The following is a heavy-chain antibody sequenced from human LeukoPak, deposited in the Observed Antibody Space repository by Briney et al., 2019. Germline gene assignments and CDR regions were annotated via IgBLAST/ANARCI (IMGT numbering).Heavy chain of an antibody. J-gene: IGHJ4*02. Sequence: GGSLRLSCVASGFTFSNYWMHWFRQAPGKGLVWVSLINRDGTNINYADSVKGRFTISRDNAKDTLYLQMNSLRAEDTAMYYCVSDWGGGQGTLVTVSS. CDR1: GFTFSNYW. D-gene: IGHD3-16*01. CDR3: VSDWG. V-gene: IGHV3-74*01. CDR2: INRDGTNI.